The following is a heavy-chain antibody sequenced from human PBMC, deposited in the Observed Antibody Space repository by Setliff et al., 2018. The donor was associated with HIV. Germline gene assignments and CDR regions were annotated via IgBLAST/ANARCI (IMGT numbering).Heavy chain of an antibody. V-gene: IGHV4-38-2*01. J-gene: IGHJ4*02. CDR2: IYHSGST. CDR1: GYSISRDHY. CDR3: ARGHGVYSGSYLAVYFDY. Sequence: SETLSLTCAVSGYSISRDHYRAWIRQPPGKGLEYIGNIYHSGSTFYNPSLKSRVTVSVDMSKNQVSLKVSSVTAADTAVYYCARGHGVYSGSYLAVYFDYWGQGTLVTVSS. D-gene: IGHD1-26*01.